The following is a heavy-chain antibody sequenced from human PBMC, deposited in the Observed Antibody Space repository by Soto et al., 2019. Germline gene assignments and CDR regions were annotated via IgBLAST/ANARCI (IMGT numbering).Heavy chain of an antibody. CDR3: ARGGATRYYYYYYGIDV. Sequence: SETLSLTCAVYGGSFSGYYWSWIRQPPGKGLEWIGEINHSGSTNYNPSLKSRVTISVDTSKNQFSLKLSSVTAADTAVYYCARGGATRYYYYYYGIDVWGQGTTVTVSS. CDR1: GGSFSGYY. CDR2: INHSGST. D-gene: IGHD1-26*01. V-gene: IGHV4-34*01. J-gene: IGHJ6*02.